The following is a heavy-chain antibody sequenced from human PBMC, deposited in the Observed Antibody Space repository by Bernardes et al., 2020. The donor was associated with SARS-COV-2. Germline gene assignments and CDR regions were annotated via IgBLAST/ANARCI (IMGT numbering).Heavy chain of an antibody. Sequence: GGSLRLSCAASGFTFRDYTMHWVRQAPGKGLEWVAVIWHDGSREYYVDSVKGPFAISRDNSNNTLYLQMNNLRVEDTALYRCATEDGEWLESWGQGTLVTVSS. CDR1: GFTFRDYT. J-gene: IGHJ5*01. CDR2: IWHDGSRE. V-gene: IGHV3-33*01. D-gene: IGHD4-17*01. CDR3: ATEDGEWLES.